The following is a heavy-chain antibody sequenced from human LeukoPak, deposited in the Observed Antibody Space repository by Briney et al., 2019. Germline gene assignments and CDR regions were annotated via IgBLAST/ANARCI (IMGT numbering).Heavy chain of an antibody. V-gene: IGHV4-38-2*02. CDR2: IYHSGST. CDR3: ARDQYRDSSGWYFDY. J-gene: IGHJ4*02. CDR1: GYSIISGYY. D-gene: IGHD6-19*01. Sequence: SSETLSLTCAVSGYSIISGYYWGWIRQPPGKGLEWIGSIYHSGSTYYNPSLKSRVTISVDTSKNQFSLKLSSVTAADTAVYYCARDQYRDSSGWYFDYWGQGTLVTVSS.